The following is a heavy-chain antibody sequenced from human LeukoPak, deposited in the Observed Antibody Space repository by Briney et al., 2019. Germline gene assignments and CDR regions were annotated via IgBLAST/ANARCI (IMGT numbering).Heavy chain of an antibody. D-gene: IGHD3-10*01. J-gene: IGHJ3*01. V-gene: IGHV3-21*01. CDR1: GFTFSSYS. CDR3: ARDGGGRVLWFGEVYDAFDV. Sequence: GGSLRLSCAASGFTFSSYSMNWVRQAPGKGLEWVSSISSSSSYIYYADSVKGRFTISRDNAKNSLYLQMNSLRAEDTAVYYCARDGGGRVLWFGEVYDAFDVWGQGTMVTVSS. CDR2: ISSSSSYI.